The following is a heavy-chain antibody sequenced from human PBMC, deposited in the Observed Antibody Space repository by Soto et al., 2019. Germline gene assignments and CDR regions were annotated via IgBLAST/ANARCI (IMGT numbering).Heavy chain of an antibody. D-gene: IGHD2-8*01. V-gene: IGHV4-59*01. CDR3: ARANWFFDY. CDR2: IYYSGST. CDR1: GGSISSYY. Sequence: SETLSVTCTVSGGSISSYYWSWSRQPPWKGLEWIGYIYYSGSTNYNPSLKSRVTISVDTSKNQFSLKLSSVTAADTAVYYCARANWFFDYWGPGTLVTVAT. J-gene: IGHJ4*02.